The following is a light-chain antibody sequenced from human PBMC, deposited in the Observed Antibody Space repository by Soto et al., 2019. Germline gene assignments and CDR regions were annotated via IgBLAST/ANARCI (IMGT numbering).Light chain of an antibody. CDR1: QNISNY. V-gene: IGKV3-11*01. J-gene: IGKJ1*01. Sequence: ILWTQSPSALSLSPGKRAALSCRASQNISNYLIWYQQKPGQAPRLLIYDVSNRATGIPARFSGSGSGTDFTITITRLEPEDFEVYYCQKRRNCHRKFGQGTNVDIK. CDR2: DVS. CDR3: QKRRNCHRK.